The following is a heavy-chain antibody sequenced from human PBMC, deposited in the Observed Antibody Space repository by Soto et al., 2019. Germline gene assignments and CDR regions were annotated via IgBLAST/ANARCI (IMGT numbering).Heavy chain of an antibody. CDR1: GGSISSSTYY. V-gene: IGHV4-39*01. CDR3: ARQASTGIDY. Sequence: SSETLSLTCTFSGGSISSSTYYWGWVRQPPGKGLEWIGAIYYSENTYYTPSLKSRVTISVDTSKNQFSLKLSSVTAADTAVYYCARQASTGIDYWGQGTLVTVSS. J-gene: IGHJ4*02. CDR2: IYYSENT.